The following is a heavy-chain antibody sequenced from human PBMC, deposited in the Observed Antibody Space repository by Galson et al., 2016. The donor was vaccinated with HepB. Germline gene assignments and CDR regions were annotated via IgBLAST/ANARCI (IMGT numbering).Heavy chain of an antibody. CDR3: ARGGTPYDFWTTEAFDI. CDR1: GFTFSSYA. CDR2: ISYDGSNK. V-gene: IGHV3-30-3*01. D-gene: IGHD3-3*01. J-gene: IGHJ3*02. Sequence: SLRLSCAASGFTFSSYALHWVRQAPGKGLEWVALISYDGSNKYYADSVKGRFTLSRDNSKNTLYLQMNSLRAEDTAVYYCARGGTPYDFWTTEAFDIWGQATMVTVSS.